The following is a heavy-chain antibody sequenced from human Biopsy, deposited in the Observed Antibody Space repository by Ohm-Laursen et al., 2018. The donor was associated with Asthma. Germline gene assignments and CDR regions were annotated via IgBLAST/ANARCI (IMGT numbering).Heavy chain of an antibody. J-gene: IGHJ1*01. V-gene: IGHV3-7*01. CDR1: RFTYE. CDR2: IKHDGSEK. Sequence: SLRLSCAASRFTYEMHWAHQVPGQGLEWVANIKHDGSEKNHVDSLKGRFTISRDNAKNLLFLQMNSLRAEDTAVYYCARTFHFWSPYHAEHYQLWGQGTLVTVSS. D-gene: IGHD3-3*01. CDR3: ARTFHFWSPYHAEHYQL.